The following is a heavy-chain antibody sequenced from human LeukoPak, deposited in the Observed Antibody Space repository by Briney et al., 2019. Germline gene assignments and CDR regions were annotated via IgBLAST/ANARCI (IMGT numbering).Heavy chain of an antibody. CDR1: GFTFSDYY. CDR3: ASDYLTDAFDI. J-gene: IGHJ3*02. V-gene: IGHV3-11*06. D-gene: IGHD2/OR15-2a*01. Sequence: GSLRLSCAASGFTFSDYYMSWIRQAPGKGLEWVSYISSSSSYTNYADSVKGRFTISRDNAQNSLYLQMNSLRAEDTAVYYCASDYLTDAFDIWGQGTVVTVSS. CDR2: ISSSSSYT.